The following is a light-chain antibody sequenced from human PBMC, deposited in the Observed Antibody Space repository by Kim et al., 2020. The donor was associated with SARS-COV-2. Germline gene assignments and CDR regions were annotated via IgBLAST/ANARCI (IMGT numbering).Light chain of an antibody. Sequence: APGQTASITCGGNNIGNKNVHWYQHKPGQAPLLVISYDSDRPAGIPDQFSGSNSGNTATLTISRVEAGDEADYYCQVWDSGSDHVVFGGGTKVTVL. V-gene: IGLV3-21*04. CDR2: YDS. J-gene: IGLJ2*01. CDR1: NIGNKN. CDR3: QVWDSGSDHVV.